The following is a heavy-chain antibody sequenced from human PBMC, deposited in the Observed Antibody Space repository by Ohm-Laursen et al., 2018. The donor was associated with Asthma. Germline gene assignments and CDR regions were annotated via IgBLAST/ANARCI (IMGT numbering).Heavy chain of an antibody. D-gene: IGHD5-12*01. J-gene: IGHJ4*02. CDR2: ISDSGGST. CDR3: AKAMYGGYLGGQFDY. Sequence: SLRLSCTASGITFRSYAMTWVRQAAGKGLEWVSVISDSGGSTYYAESVKGRFTISRDNSKNTLYLQMNSLRAEDTAVYYCAKAMYGGYLGGQFDYWGQGTLVTVSS. V-gene: IGHV3-23*01. CDR1: GITFRSYA.